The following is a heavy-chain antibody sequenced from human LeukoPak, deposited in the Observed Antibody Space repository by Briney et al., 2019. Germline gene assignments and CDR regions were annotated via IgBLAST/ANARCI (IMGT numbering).Heavy chain of an antibody. D-gene: IGHD3-22*01. Sequence: SETLSLTCTVSGGSISSYYWSWIRQPAGKGLEWIGRIYTSGSTNYNPSLKSRVTISVDTSKNQFSLKLSSVTAADTAVYFCARSGPSCYDSSGSFDYWGQGTLVTVSS. CDR3: ARSGPSCYDSSGSFDY. J-gene: IGHJ4*02. CDR2: IYTSGST. V-gene: IGHV4-4*07. CDR1: GGSISSYY.